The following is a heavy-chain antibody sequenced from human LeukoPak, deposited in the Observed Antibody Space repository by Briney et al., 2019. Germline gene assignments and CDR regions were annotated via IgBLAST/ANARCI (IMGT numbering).Heavy chain of an antibody. CDR2: INPNSGDT. Sequence: ASVKVSCKASGYTFTGYYIHWVRQAPGQGLEWMGWINPNSGDTNYAQHFQGRVTMTSDTSINTAYMELSRLRSDDTAVYYCGVYGDYFDYWGQGTLVTVSS. V-gene: IGHV1-2*02. J-gene: IGHJ4*02. D-gene: IGHD4-17*01. CDR3: GVYGDYFDY. CDR1: GYTFTGYY.